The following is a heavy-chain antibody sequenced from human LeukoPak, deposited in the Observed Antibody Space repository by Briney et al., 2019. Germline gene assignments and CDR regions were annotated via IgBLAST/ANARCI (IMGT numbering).Heavy chain of an antibody. CDR3: ARDPSDSGY. J-gene: IGHJ4*02. Sequence: PGGSLRLSCAASGFTFSSYAMHWVRQAPGKGLEWVAVISYDGSNKYYADSVKGRSTISRDNSKNTLYLQMNSLRAEDTAVYYCARDPSDSGYWGQGTLVTVSP. CDR1: GFTFSSYA. V-gene: IGHV3-30*04. CDR2: ISYDGSNK.